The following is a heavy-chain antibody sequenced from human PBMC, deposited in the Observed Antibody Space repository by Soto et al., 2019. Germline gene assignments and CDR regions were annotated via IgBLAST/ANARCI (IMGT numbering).Heavy chain of an antibody. V-gene: IGHV4-59*08. CDR3: ARQLGYCSGGSCRDPSAFDI. J-gene: IGHJ3*02. CDR2: IYYSGST. CDR1: GGSISSYY. Sequence: SETLSLTCTVSGGSISSYYWSWVRQPPGKGLEWIGYIYYSGSTNYNPSLKSRVTISVDTSKNQFSLKLSSVTAADTAVYYCARQLGYCSGGSCRDPSAFDIWGPGTMVTVSS. D-gene: IGHD2-15*01.